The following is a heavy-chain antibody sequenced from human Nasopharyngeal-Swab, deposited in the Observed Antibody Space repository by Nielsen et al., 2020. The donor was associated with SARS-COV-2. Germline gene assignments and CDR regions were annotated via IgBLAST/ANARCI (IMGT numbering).Heavy chain of an antibody. CDR1: GGSFSGYY. Sequence: SETLSLTCAVYGGSFSGYYWSWIRQPPRKGLEWIGEINHSGSTNYNPSLKSRVTISVDTSKNQFSLKLSSVTAADTAVYYCARGPIRGYSYGFGYFDYWGQGTLVTVSS. CDR3: ARGPIRGYSYGFGYFDY. D-gene: IGHD5-18*01. CDR2: INHSGST. V-gene: IGHV4-34*01. J-gene: IGHJ4*02.